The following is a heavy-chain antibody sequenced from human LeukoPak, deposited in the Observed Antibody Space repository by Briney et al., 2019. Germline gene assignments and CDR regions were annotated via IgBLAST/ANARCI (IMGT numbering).Heavy chain of an antibody. D-gene: IGHD6-13*01. CDR2: IYYSGST. J-gene: IGHJ3*02. V-gene: IGHV4-59*01. CDR1: GASISSYY. Sequence: SETLSLTCSVSGASISSYYWSWIRQPPGRGLEWIGYIYYSGSTNYNPSLKSRVTISVDTSKNQFSLKLSSVTAADTAVYYCARRYRIRAGTGAFDIWGQGTMVTVSS. CDR3: ARRYRIRAGTGAFDI.